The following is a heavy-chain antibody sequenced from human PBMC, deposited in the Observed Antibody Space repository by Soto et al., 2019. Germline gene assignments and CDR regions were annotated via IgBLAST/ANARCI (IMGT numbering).Heavy chain of an antibody. J-gene: IGHJ6*02. CDR1: GSTFSSYG. Sequence: QVQLVESGGGVVQPGRSLRLSCAASGSTFSSYGMHWVRQAPGKGLEWVAVISYDGSNKYYADSVKGRFTISRDNSKNTLYLQMNSLRAEDTAVYYCVEEAAAIHYGMDVWGQGTTVTVS. CDR2: ISYDGSNK. V-gene: IGHV3-30*03. CDR3: VEEAAAIHYGMDV. D-gene: IGHD2-2*01.